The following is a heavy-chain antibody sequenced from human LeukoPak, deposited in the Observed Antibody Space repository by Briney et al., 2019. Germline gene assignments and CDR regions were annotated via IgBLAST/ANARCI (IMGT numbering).Heavy chain of an antibody. Sequence: PGGSLRLSCVASGFSFDRYSMHWVRQAPGKGLEWVAFIRYDGNKEDYGDSVKGRFTISKDNSKNTLYLQMNSLRPEDTSVYYCARDVNLKQLADWGQGTLVTVSS. CDR1: GFSFDRYS. CDR3: ARDVNLKQLAD. CDR2: IRYDGNKE. J-gene: IGHJ4*02. D-gene: IGHD1-1*01. V-gene: IGHV3-30*02.